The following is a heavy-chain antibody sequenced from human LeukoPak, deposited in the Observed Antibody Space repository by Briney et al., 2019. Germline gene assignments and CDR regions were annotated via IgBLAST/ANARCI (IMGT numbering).Heavy chain of an antibody. CDR3: ARALRPSGSYFNDAFDI. CDR1: GYTFTGYY. V-gene: IGHV1-69*02. Sequence: SVKVSCKASGYTFTGYYMHWVRQAPGQGLEWMGRIIPILGIANYAQKFQGRVTITADKSTSTAYMELSSLRSEDTAVYYCARALRPSGSYFNDAFDIWGQGTMVTVSS. D-gene: IGHD1-26*01. CDR2: IIPILGIA. J-gene: IGHJ3*02.